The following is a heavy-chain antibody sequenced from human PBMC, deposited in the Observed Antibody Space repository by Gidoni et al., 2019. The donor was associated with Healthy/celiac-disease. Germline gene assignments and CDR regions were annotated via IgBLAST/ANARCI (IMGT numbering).Heavy chain of an antibody. J-gene: IGHJ4*02. CDR3: ARPRYSSGWYVGYYFDY. CDR1: GSTFTRYY. D-gene: IGHD6-19*01. V-gene: IGHV1-46*01. CDR2: INPSGGST. Sequence: QVQLVQSGAEVKKPGASVKVSCKASGSTFTRYYMHWVRPAPGQGLEWMGIINPSGGSTSYAQKFQGRVTMTRDTSTSTVYMELSSLRSEDTAVYYWARPRYSSGWYVGYYFDYWGQGTLVTVSS.